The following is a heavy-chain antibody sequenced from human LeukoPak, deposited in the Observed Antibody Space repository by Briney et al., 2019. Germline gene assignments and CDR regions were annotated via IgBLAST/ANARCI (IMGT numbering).Heavy chain of an antibody. J-gene: IGHJ4*02. D-gene: IGHD6-13*01. CDR1: GFPFSTYA. CDR2: ISGSGGST. CDR3: AKDLRRYSSDY. Sequence: GGSLRLSCAASGFPFSTYAMSWVRQAPGKGLEWVSAISGSGGSTYYADSVKGRFTISRDNSKNTLYLQMNSLRAEDTAVYYCAKDLRRYSSDYWGQGTLVTVSS. V-gene: IGHV3-23*01.